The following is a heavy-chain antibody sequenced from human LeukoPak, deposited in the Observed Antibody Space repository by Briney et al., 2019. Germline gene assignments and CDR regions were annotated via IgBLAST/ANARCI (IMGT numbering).Heavy chain of an antibody. D-gene: IGHD6-19*01. J-gene: IGHJ6*04. V-gene: IGHV3-30*02. CDR1: GFTFSSYG. CDR2: IRYDGSNK. Sequence: PGGSLRLSCAASGFTFSSYGMHWVRQAPGKGLEWVAFIRYDGSNKYYADSVKGRFTISRDNSKNTLYLRMNSLRAEDTAVYYCAKDREYSSGWAPLDVWGKGTTVTISS. CDR3: AKDREYSSGWAPLDV.